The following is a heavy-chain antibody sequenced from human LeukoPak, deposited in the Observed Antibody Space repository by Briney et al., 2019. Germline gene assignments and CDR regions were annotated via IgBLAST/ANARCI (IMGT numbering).Heavy chain of an antibody. D-gene: IGHD3-10*01. V-gene: IGHV3-23*01. J-gene: IGHJ4*02. CDR1: GFTFSSYA. Sequence: GGSLRLSCAASGFTFSSYAMSWVRQAPGKGLEWVSAISGSGGSTYYADSVKGRFTISRDNSKNTLYLQMNSLRADDTAVYDCAKFHGWFAGSGQEERGYWGQGTLVTVSS. CDR3: AKFHGWFAGSGQEERGY. CDR2: ISGSGGST.